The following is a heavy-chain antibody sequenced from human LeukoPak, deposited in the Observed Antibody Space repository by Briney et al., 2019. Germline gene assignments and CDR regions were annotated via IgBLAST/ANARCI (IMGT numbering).Heavy chain of an antibody. Sequence: SETLSLTCTVSGCTISSSSYYWGWIRQPPGKGLEWIGSIYYSRSTYYNPSLKSRVTISVDTSKNQFSLKLSSVTAADTAVYYCARPRQTTYYYYYMDVWGKGTTVTVSS. CDR2: IYYSRST. CDR1: GCTISSSSYY. J-gene: IGHJ6*03. D-gene: IGHD4-11*01. CDR3: ARPRQTTYYYYYMDV. V-gene: IGHV4-39*07.